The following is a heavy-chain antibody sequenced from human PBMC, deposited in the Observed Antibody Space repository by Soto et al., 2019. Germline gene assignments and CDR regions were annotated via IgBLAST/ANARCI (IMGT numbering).Heavy chain of an antibody. CDR2: INHNGST. Sequence: PSETLSLTCAIYGGSFSNYYWNWIRQPPGKGLEWMGKINHNGSTNYSPSLKSRLTISVDTSMNQFSLKLISVTAADTAVYFCGRGRGYSNAWGSYYSGMDVWGQGTTVTVT. V-gene: IGHV4-34*01. CDR3: GRGRGYSNAWGSYYSGMDV. J-gene: IGHJ6*02. D-gene: IGHD6-19*01. CDR1: GGSFSNYY.